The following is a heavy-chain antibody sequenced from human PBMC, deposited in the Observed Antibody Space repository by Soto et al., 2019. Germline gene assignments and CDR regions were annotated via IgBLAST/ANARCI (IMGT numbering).Heavy chain of an antibody. CDR1: GASISGSY. CDR3: ARDLRVATYAFDI. D-gene: IGHD3-3*01. Sequence: SETLSLTCTVSGASISGSYWSWVRQPPGKGLEWIGYIYSSGSSGHNPSLKSRVTISVDTSKNQFSLKLSSVTAADTAVYYCARDLRVATYAFDIWGQGTMVTVSS. J-gene: IGHJ3*02. V-gene: IGHV4-59*01. CDR2: IYSSGSS.